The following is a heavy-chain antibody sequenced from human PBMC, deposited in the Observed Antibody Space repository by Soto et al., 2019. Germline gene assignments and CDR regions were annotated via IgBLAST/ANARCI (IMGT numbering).Heavy chain of an antibody. V-gene: IGHV3-21*01. CDR3: ARDATVPDAFDI. CDR1: AFTFSSYS. J-gene: IGHJ3*02. CDR2: ISSSSYI. Sequence: GGSLRLSCAASAFTFSSYSMNWVRQAPGKGLEWVSSISSSSYIYYADSVKGRFTISRDNAKNSLYLQMNSLRAEDTAVYYCARDATVPDAFDIWGQGTMVTVSS. D-gene: IGHD4-17*01.